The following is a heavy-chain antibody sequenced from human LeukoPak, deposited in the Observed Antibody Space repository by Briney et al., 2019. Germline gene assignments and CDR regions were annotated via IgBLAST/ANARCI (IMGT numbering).Heavy chain of an antibody. J-gene: IGHJ4*02. Sequence: SETLSLTCTVSRGSVSSDGYYWSWIRQHPGKGLEWIGYIYYSGSTFYNPSLESRVTISVDTSKNQFSLRLSSVTAADTAVYYCARGWGSTSPFDYWGQGTLVTVSS. CDR1: RGSVSSDGYY. CDR2: IYYSGST. CDR3: ARGWGSTSPFDY. V-gene: IGHV4-31*03. D-gene: IGHD2-2*01.